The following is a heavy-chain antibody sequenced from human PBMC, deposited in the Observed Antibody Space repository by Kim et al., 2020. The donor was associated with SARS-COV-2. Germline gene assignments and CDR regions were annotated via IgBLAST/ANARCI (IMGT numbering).Heavy chain of an antibody. V-gene: IGHV3-48*01. D-gene: IGHD2-2*01. CDR3: AKDGPLTS. CDR1: GFIFTSYN. Sequence: GGSLRLSCAASGFIFTSYNMNWVRQAPGKGLEWVGYVSSGGFTMNYADSVKGRFTISRDNARDSMYLQMTSLRAEDTAVYYCAKDGPLTSWCEGTRVSVS. J-gene: IGHJ1*01. CDR2: VSSGGFTM.